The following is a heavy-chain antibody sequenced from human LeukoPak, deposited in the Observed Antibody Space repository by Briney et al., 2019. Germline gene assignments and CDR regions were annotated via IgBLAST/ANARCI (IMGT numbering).Heavy chain of an antibody. J-gene: IGHJ6*03. Sequence: SETLSLTCTVSTGSISSSGSYWGWIREPPGKGLEWIGSVYYSGITYYNPSLKSRVAVSVDTSRNQFSLKVDFLTAADTAVYYCARHTVTPVDHYYYMDVWDKGTTVTISS. V-gene: IGHV4-39*01. D-gene: IGHD4-17*01. CDR1: TGSISSSGSY. CDR3: ARHTVTPVDHYYYMDV. CDR2: VYYSGIT.